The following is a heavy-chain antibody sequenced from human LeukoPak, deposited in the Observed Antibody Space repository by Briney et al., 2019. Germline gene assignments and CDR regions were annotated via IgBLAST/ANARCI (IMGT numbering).Heavy chain of an antibody. Sequence: GGSLRLCCAASGFTFSSYGMHWVRQAPGKGLEWVAVISYDGSNKYYADSVKGRFTISRDNSKNTLYLQMNSLRAEDTAVYYCAKDAYYDILTAFNYFDYWGQGTLVTVSS. V-gene: IGHV3-30*18. CDR2: ISYDGSNK. CDR1: GFTFSSYG. J-gene: IGHJ4*02. CDR3: AKDAYYDILTAFNYFDY. D-gene: IGHD3-9*01.